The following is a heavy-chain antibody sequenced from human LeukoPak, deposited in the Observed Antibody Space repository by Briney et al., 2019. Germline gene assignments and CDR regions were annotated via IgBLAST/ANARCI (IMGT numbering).Heavy chain of an antibody. J-gene: IGHJ5*02. V-gene: IGHV4-59*08. CDR1: GGSISSYY. CDR2: IYYSGST. CDR3: ARQSAEGWFDP. Sequence: PSETLSLTCTVSGGSISSYYWSWIRQPPGKGLEWIGYIYYSGSTKYNPSLKSRVTISVDTSKNQFSLKLSSVTAADTAVYYCARQSAEGWFDPWGQGTLVTVSS.